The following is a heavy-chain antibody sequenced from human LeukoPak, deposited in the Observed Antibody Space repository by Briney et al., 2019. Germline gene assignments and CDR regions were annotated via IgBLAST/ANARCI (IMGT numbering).Heavy chain of an antibody. V-gene: IGHV3-7*03. J-gene: IGHJ3*02. CDR2: IKQDGSEK. CDR3: ARLEGSGSPHTVDDAFDI. Sequence: PGGSLRLSCAASGFTFSSYWMSWVRQAPGKGLEWVANIKQDGSEKYYVDSVKGRFTISRGNAKDSLYLQMNSLRAEDTAVYYCARLEGSGSPHTVDDAFDIWGQGTMVTVSS. D-gene: IGHD3-10*01. CDR1: GFTFSSYW.